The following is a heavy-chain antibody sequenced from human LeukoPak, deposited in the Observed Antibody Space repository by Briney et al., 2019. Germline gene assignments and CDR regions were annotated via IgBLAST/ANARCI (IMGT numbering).Heavy chain of an antibody. CDR3: ARGQQLVLRWLGLNKFDY. CDR1: GYTFTSYD. CDR2: MNPDSGNT. D-gene: IGHD6-13*01. J-gene: IGHJ4*02. V-gene: IGHV1-8*03. Sequence: EASVKVSCTASGYTFTSYDINWVRQATGQGLEWMGWMNPDSGNTGYAQKFQGRVTITRNTSISTAYMELSSLRSEDTAVYYCARGQQLVLRWLGLNKFDYWGQGTLVTVSS.